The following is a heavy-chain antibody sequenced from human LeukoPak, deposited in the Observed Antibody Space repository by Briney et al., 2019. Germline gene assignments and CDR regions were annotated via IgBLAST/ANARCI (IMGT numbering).Heavy chain of an antibody. D-gene: IGHD1-26*01. V-gene: IGHV4-61*01. J-gene: IGHJ4*02. Sequence: SETLSLTCTVSGYSITSAYYWSWIRQPPGKGLEWIGYIYYSGSTNYNPSLKSRVTISVDTSKNQFSLKLSSVTAADTAVYYCARDSGATTLGYWGQGTLVTVSS. CDR3: ARDSGATTLGY. CDR2: IYYSGST. CDR1: GYSITSAYY.